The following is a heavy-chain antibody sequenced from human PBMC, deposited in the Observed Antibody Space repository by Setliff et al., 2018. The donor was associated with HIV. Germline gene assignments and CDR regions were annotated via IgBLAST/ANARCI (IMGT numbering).Heavy chain of an antibody. V-gene: IGHV4-38-2*01. CDR2: MYHTGST. Sequence: PSETLSLTCAVSGYSISSGCYWGWIRQPPGKGLEWIGSMYHTGSTYYSPSLNSRSTISVDTSKNQFSLKLRSVTAADTAVYYCARASSDIPGADSNYFDDWGQGTLVTVSS. CDR1: GYSISSGCY. J-gene: IGHJ4*02. CDR3: ARASSDIPGADSNYFDD. D-gene: IGHD2-2*01.